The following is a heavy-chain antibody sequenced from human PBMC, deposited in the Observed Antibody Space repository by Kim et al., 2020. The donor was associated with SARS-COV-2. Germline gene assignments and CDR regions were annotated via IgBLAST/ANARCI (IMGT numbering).Heavy chain of an antibody. CDR3: AREGYSSGWPLFDY. Sequence: SETLSLTCTVSGGSISSGSYYWSWIRQPAGKGLEWIGRIYTSGSTNYNPSLKSRVTISVDTSKNQFSLKLSSVTAADTAVYYCAREGYSSGWPLFDYWGQGTLVTVSS. CDR2: IYTSGST. CDR1: GGSISSGSYY. J-gene: IGHJ4*02. D-gene: IGHD6-19*01. V-gene: IGHV4-61*02.